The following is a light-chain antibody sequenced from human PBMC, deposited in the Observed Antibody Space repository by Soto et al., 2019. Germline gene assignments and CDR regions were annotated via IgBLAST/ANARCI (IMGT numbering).Light chain of an antibody. V-gene: IGKV2-28*01. CDR2: LGS. Sequence: DIVLTQSPRSLPATPGEPASISCRSIQSLLHNNGYNYLDWYLQKPGQSPQLLIYLGSNRSSGVPDRFSGSGSGTDFTLKISRVEAEGVGVYYCMQALQTTWTFGQGTKVDIK. J-gene: IGKJ1*01. CDR3: MQALQTTWT. CDR1: QSLLHNNGYNY.